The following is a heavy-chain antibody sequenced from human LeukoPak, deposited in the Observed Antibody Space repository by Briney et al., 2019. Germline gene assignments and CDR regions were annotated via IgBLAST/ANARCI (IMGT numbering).Heavy chain of an antibody. Sequence: AASVKISCKASGYTFTSYGISWVRQAPGQGLEWMGWISAYNGNTNYAQKLQGRVTMTTDTSTSTAYMELRSLRSDDTAVYYCARGDSSGYYYSAFDIWGQGTMVTVSS. V-gene: IGHV1-18*01. D-gene: IGHD3-22*01. CDR3: ARGDSSGYYYSAFDI. CDR2: ISAYNGNT. CDR1: GYTFTSYG. J-gene: IGHJ3*02.